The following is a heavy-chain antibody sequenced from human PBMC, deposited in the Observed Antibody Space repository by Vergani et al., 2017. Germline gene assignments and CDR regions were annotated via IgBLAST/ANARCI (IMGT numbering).Heavy chain of an antibody. V-gene: IGHV3-33*01. J-gene: IGHJ5*02. Sequence: QVQLVESGGGVVQPGRSLRLSCAASGFTFNQYGMHWVRQAPGKGLEWVAVTWYDGNNKQYADSVKGRFTISRDNSKSTMYLQMNSLRDEDTGVYYCARDLRFLYTRFDPWGQGTLVTVSS. CDR2: TWYDGNNK. D-gene: IGHD2-21*01. CDR3: ARDLRFLYTRFDP. CDR1: GFTFNQYG.